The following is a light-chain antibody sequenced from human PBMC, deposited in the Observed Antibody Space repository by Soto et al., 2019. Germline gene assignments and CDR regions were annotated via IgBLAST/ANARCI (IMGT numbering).Light chain of an antibody. J-gene: IGKJ2*01. CDR1: QSISHW. CDR2: DAS. V-gene: IGKV1-5*01. Sequence: DIQMTQSPSTLSAFVGDTVTITCRASQSISHWLAWYQQRPGRAPKLLIYDASSLESGVPSRFSGSGSGTEFTLTISSLQPDDFATYYCQQYSAYPYTFGQRTKVDIK. CDR3: QQYSAYPYT.